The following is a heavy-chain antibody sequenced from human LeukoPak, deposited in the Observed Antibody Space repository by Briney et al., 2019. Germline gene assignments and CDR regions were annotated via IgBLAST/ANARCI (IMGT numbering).Heavy chain of an antibody. Sequence: GGSLRLSCAASGFTFNTYAMSWVRQAPGKGLELVSSISSSGADTFYADSVKDRFTISRDNSKNTLYLQMSSLRAEDTAVYYCAKDRPNYHESNGHYYRPNGDYWGQGTLVTVSS. V-gene: IGHV3-23*01. J-gene: IGHJ4*02. CDR3: AKDRPNYHESNGHYYRPNGDY. D-gene: IGHD3-22*01. CDR2: ISSSGADT. CDR1: GFTFNTYA.